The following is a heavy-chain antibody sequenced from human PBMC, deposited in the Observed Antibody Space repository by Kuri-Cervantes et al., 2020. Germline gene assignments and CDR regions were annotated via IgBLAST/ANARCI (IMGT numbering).Heavy chain of an antibody. J-gene: IGHJ4*02. Sequence: GESLKISCAASGFTVSSNYMSWVRQAPGKGLEWVSVIYSGGSTYYADSVKGRFTISRDNSKNTLYLQMNSLRAEDTAVYCCARDLYCSGGSCLSAWGQGTLVTVSS. CDR1: GFTVSSNY. V-gene: IGHV3-53*01. CDR3: ARDLYCSGGSCLSA. CDR2: IYSGGST. D-gene: IGHD2-15*01.